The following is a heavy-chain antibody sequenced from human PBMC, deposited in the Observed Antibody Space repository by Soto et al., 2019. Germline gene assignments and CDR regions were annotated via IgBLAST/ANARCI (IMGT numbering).Heavy chain of an antibody. CDR2: ISHGGSP. V-gene: IGHV4-30-2*01. CDR1: GGSVTSGVFS. J-gene: IGHJ6*02. Sequence: QLKLQESGSGVVKPSQTLSLTCAVSGGSVTSGVFSWNWIRQPPGQGLEWIGYISHGGSPHYTPSLRGRVSISVDRSTKVICLNLTSMTPADTAVYFWARGHYYYAMDVWGQGTTVNVSS. CDR3: ARGHYYYAMDV.